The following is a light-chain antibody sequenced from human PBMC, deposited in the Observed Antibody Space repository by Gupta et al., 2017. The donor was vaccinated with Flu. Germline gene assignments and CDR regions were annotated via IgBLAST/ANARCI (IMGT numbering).Light chain of an antibody. CDR2: GAS. J-gene: IGKJ1*01. Sequence: PAALSVSPGERATLTCRASQSISNYVAWYQQRPGQAPRLLIYGASTRATGVPARFSGSGFGTEFTLIITSLQSEDFAVYYCQQDNKYPSTFGQGTKVEIK. CDR1: QSISNY. CDR3: QQDNKYPST. V-gene: IGKV3-15*01.